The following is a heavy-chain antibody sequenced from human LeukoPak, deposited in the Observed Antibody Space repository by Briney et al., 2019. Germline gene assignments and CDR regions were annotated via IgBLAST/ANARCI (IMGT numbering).Heavy chain of an antibody. Sequence: GGSLRLSCAASGFSFRTYGMSWVRLAPGKRLEWVSGISGSGDNTHNADFVKGRFTISRDNSKNTPYLQMNSLRAEDTAVYYCAKIAETSGIYGQGYDYWGQGTLVTVSS. CDR1: GFSFRTYG. D-gene: IGHD1-26*01. CDR2: ISGSGDNT. CDR3: AKIAETSGIYGQGYDY. J-gene: IGHJ4*02. V-gene: IGHV3-23*01.